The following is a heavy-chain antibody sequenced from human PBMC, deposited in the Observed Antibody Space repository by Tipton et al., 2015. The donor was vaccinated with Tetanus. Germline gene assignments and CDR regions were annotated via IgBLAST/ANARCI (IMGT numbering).Heavy chain of an antibody. CDR2: ILYGGST. V-gene: IGHV4-61*01. D-gene: IGHD6-19*01. Sequence: TLSLTCTVSGGSVSSGSYYWAWIRQPPGKGLEYIGYILYGGSTHYSPSLKSRVTVSADPSKNQFSLKLSSVTAADTAVYYCAILPKHWLAPRGAPWGQGILVTVSS. CDR1: GGSVSSGSYY. CDR3: AILPKHWLAPRGAP. J-gene: IGHJ5*02.